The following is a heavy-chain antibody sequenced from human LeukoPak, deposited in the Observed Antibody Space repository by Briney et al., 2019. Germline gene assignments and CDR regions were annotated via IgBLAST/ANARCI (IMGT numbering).Heavy chain of an antibody. V-gene: IGHV4-34*01. CDR3: ARIRCGHSGSVCYNH. CDR2: ISHTEGT. D-gene: IGHD2-21*01. CDR1: GFTVSSNY. J-gene: IGHJ4*02. Sequence: PGGSLRLSCAASGFTVSSNYMSWIRQSPGKGLEWIGEISHTEGTRYNPSLESRVTMSVGTSENQLSLKLIFVTAADTAVYYCARIRCGHSGSVCYNHWGLGTLVTVSS.